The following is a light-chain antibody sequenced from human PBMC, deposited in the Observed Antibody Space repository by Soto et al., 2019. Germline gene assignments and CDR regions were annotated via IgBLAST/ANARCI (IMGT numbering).Light chain of an antibody. CDR2: KAS. J-gene: IGKJ1*01. CDR1: QSISSW. V-gene: IGKV1-5*03. Sequence: DIQMTQSPSTLSASFGDRVTITCRASQSISSWLAWYQQKPGKAPKLLIYKASSLESGVPSRFSGSASGTESTLTISSLKPDDFATYYCQQYNSYSTFGQGTKVDIK. CDR3: QQYNSYST.